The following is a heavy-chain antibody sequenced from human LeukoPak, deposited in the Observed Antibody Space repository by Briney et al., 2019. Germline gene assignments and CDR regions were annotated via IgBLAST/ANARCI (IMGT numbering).Heavy chain of an antibody. V-gene: IGHV4-39*07. D-gene: IGHD3-3*01. CDR2: INYSGNT. Sequence: SETLSLTCTVSGGSISSSAQSWGWIRQPPGKGLEWIGTINYSGNTYYNPSLESRVTVSVDTPKNQFSLKLNSVTAADTALYYCARGRFTIFGVVTHDAFDIWGQGTVVTVSS. J-gene: IGHJ3*02. CDR1: GGSISSSAQS. CDR3: ARGRFTIFGVVTHDAFDI.